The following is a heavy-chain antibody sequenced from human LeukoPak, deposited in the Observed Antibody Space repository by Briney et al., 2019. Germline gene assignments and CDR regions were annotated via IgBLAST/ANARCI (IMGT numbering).Heavy chain of an antibody. CDR1: GGSLSSYY. CDR3: ARGPTRVYVDY. V-gene: IGHV4-59*01. Sequence: SETLSLTCTVSGGSLSSYYWNWIRQAPGKGLEWIGYIYSSGSTNYNPSLKTRVTISVDASKNQFSLKLNSVTAAGTAVYYCARGPTRVYVDYWGQGSLVTVSS. J-gene: IGHJ4*02. CDR2: IYSSGST.